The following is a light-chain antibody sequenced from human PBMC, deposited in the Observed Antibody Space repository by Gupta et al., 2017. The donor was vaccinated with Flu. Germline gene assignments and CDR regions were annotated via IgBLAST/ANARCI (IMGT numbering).Light chain of an antibody. CDR2: AAS. CDR3: QQLNSYPRFT. CDR1: QGISSY. J-gene: IGKJ3*01. V-gene: IGKV1-9*01. Sequence: DIQLTQSPSFLSASVGDRVTITCRASQGISSYLAWYQQKPGKAPKLLIYAASTLQSGVPSRFSGSGSGTEFTLTISSLQPEDFATYYCQQLNSYPRFTFGPGTKV.